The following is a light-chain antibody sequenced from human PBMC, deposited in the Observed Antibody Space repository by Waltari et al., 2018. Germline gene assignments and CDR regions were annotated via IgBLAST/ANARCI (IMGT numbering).Light chain of an antibody. CDR1: SSDIDFDDY. V-gene: IGLV2-14*01. CDR2: GVT. Sequence: QSALTQPASVSGSPGQSITISCTGSSSDIDFDDYFSRYQHLPGKAPKLMIYGVTNRPSGISNRFSGSKSDNTASLTISGLQADDEADYYCSSFTGTIWVFGGGTKLTVL. J-gene: IGLJ3*02. CDR3: SSFTGTIWV.